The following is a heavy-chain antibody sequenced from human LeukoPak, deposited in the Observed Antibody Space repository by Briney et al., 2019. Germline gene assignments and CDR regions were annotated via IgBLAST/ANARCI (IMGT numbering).Heavy chain of an antibody. CDR2: ISYDGSNK. V-gene: IGHV3-30*04. D-gene: IGHD6-19*01. CDR1: GFTFSSYA. CDR3: ARGPSSGWYRVFDY. Sequence: PGGSLRLSCAASGFTFSSYAMHWVRQAPGKGLEWVAVISYDGSNKYYADSVKGRFTISRDNSKNTLYPQMNSLRAEDTAVYYCARGPSSGWYRVFDYWGQGTLVTVSS. J-gene: IGHJ4*02.